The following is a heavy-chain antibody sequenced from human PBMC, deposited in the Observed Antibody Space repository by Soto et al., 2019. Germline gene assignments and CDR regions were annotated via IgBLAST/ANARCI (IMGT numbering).Heavy chain of an antibody. J-gene: IGHJ6*02. CDR2: ISSSSSTI. CDR3: ARGEYSYGFGSDYYYGMDV. CDR1: GFTFSSCS. V-gene: IGHV3-48*02. Sequence: EVQLVESGGGLVQPGGSLRLSCAASGFTFSSCSMNWVRQAPGKGLEWVSYISSSSSTIYYADSVKGRFTISRDNAKNSLYLQMNSLRDEDTAVYYCARGEYSYGFGSDYYYGMDVWGQGTTVTVSS. D-gene: IGHD5-18*01.